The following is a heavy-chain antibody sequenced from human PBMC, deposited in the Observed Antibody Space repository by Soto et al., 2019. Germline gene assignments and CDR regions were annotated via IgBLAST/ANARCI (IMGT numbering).Heavy chain of an antibody. V-gene: IGHV3-15*07. Sequence: GGSLRLSCAASGFTFSSAWFNWVRQAPGKGLEWVGRIKSQNDGGTTDYAAPVRDRFTISKDDSINTLYLQMNSLQTEDTGVYFCTADLPAFIPQVDSWGQGTLVTVS. CDR3: TADLPAFIPQVDS. CDR1: GFTFSSAW. D-gene: IGHD3-3*02. CDR2: IKSQNDGGTT. J-gene: IGHJ4*02.